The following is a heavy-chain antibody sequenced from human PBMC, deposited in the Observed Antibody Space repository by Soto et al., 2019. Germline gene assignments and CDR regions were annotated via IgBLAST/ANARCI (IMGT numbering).Heavy chain of an antibody. D-gene: IGHD3-22*01. CDR3: ARGLDRYYDSSGYAPDY. CDR1: GGSISSSSYY. CDR2: IYYSGST. V-gene: IGHV4-39*01. Sequence: QLQLQESGPGLVKPSETLSLTCTVSGGSISSSSYYWGWIRQPPGKGLEWIGSIYYSGSTYYNPSIKSRVTISVDTSKNQFSLKLSSVTAADTAVYYCARGLDRYYDSSGYAPDYWGQGTLVTVSS. J-gene: IGHJ4*02.